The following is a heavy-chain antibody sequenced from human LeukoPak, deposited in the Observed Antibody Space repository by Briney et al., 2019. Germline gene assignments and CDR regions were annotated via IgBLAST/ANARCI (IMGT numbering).Heavy chain of an antibody. CDR3: AAAAGPPSGSYSDY. V-gene: IGHV1-24*01. J-gene: IGHJ4*02. CDR1: GYTLTELS. CDR2: FDPEDGET. Sequence: RASVKVSCKVSGYTLTELSMHWVRQALGKGLEWMGSFDPEDGETIYAQKFQGRVTMTEDTSTDTAYMELISLKYEDTAVYYCAAAAGPPSGSYSDYWGQGTLVTVSS. D-gene: IGHD3-10*01.